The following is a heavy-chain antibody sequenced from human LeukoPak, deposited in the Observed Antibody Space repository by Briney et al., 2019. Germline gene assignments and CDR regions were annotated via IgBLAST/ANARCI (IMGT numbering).Heavy chain of an antibody. D-gene: IGHD6-19*01. Sequence: PGGSLRLSCAASGFTFSSYGMHWVRQAPGKGLEWVAVIWYDGSNKYYADSVKGRFTISRDNSKNTLYLQMNSLRAEDTAVYYCAKEKVGIAVAGAIYYYYGMDVWGQGTTVIVFS. CDR1: GFTFSSYG. CDR2: IWYDGSNK. J-gene: IGHJ6*02. CDR3: AKEKVGIAVAGAIYYYYGMDV. V-gene: IGHV3-33*06.